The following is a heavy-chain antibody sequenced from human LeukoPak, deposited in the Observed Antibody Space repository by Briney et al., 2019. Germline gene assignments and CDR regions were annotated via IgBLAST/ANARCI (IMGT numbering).Heavy chain of an antibody. Sequence: PGGSLRLSCSASGFTFSTYAMYWVRQAPGKGLEYVSAINSDGGSAFYADSVKGRFAISRDNSKNTLYLQMSSLRAEDTAVYYCVKRLKYYYGAWGQGTLVTVSS. J-gene: IGHJ5*02. CDR2: INSDGGSA. V-gene: IGHV3-64D*09. D-gene: IGHD3-10*01. CDR3: VKRLKYYYGA. CDR1: GFTFSTYA.